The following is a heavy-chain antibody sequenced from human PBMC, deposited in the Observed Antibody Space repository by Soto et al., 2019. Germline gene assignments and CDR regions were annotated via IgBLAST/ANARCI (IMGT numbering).Heavy chain of an antibody. CDR2: IIPIFGTA. J-gene: IGHJ6*02. Sequence: GASVKVSCKASGGTFSSYAISWVRQAPGQGLEWMGGIIPIFGTANYAQKFQGRVTITADKSTSTAYMELSSLRSEDTAVYYCARDYNWNLDYYYYGMDVWGQGTTVTVS. D-gene: IGHD1-7*01. CDR3: ARDYNWNLDYYYYGMDV. V-gene: IGHV1-69*06. CDR1: GGTFSSYA.